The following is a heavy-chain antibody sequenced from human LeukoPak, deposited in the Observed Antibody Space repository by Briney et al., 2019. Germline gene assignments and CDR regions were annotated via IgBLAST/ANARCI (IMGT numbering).Heavy chain of an antibody. CDR2: ISSSSSYI. CDR1: GFTFSSYS. V-gene: IGHV3-21*01. D-gene: IGHD1-1*01. CDR3: AKEQQLEPFDY. Sequence: GWSLRLSCAASGFTFSSYSMNWVRQAPGKGLEWVSSISSSSSYIYYADSVKGRFTISRDNAKNSLYLQMNSLRAEDTAVYYCAKEQQLEPFDYWGQGTLVTVSS. J-gene: IGHJ4*02.